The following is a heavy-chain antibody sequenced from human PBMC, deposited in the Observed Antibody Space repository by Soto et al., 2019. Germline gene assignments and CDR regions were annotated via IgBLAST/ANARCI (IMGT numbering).Heavy chain of an antibody. D-gene: IGHD2-15*01. CDR2: ISYDGRNK. Sequence: QVQLVESGGGVVQPGRSLRLSCAASGFTFSSYGMHWVRQAPGKGLEWVAVISYDGRNKYYADSVKGRFTISRDNSKNTRYLQMNSLRAEDTAVYYCAKDLLGGRDYWGQGTLVTVSS. J-gene: IGHJ4*02. CDR3: AKDLLGGRDY. V-gene: IGHV3-30*18. CDR1: GFTFSSYG.